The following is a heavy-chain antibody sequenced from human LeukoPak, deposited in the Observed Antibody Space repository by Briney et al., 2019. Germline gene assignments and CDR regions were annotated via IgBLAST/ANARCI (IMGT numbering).Heavy chain of an antibody. CDR2: ISSSVNTI. CDR1: GFTFSDYY. D-gene: IGHD6-19*01. J-gene: IGHJ6*02. V-gene: IGHV3-11*01. Sequence: GGSLRLSCAASGFTFSDYYMSWIRQAPGKGLEWVSYISSSVNTIYYADSVKGRFTISRDNAKNSLYLQMNSLRAEDTAVYYCARDSTYSSGWYDKYYYYGMDVWGQGTTVTVSS. CDR3: ARDSTYSSGWYDKYYYYGMDV.